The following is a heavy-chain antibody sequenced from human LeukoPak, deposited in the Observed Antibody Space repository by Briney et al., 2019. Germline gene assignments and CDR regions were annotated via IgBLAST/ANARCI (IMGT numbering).Heavy chain of an antibody. J-gene: IGHJ4*02. D-gene: IGHD1-7*01. CDR2: ISGSAGST. Sequence: PGGSLRLSCAGSGFAFSSSAMSWVRQAPGKGLQWVSAISGSAGSTYYADSVKGRFTISRDNSKNTLFLQMNSLRAEDTAVYYCATLGGYSWTYVKVWGQGTLVTVSS. CDR3: ATLGGYSWTYVKV. CDR1: GFAFSSSA. V-gene: IGHV3-23*01.